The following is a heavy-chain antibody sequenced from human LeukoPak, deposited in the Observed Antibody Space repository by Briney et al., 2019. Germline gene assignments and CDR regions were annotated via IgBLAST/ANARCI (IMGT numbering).Heavy chain of an antibody. CDR2: IRYDGSNK. J-gene: IGHJ6*03. Sequence: PGGSLRLSCAASGFTFSSYGMHWVRQAPGKGLEWVAFIRYDGSNKYYADSVKGRFTISRDNSKNTLYLQMNSLRAEDTAVYYCAKDYYSYYYMDVWGKGTTVTVSS. D-gene: IGHD3-22*01. CDR3: AKDYYSYYYMDV. CDR1: GFTFSSYG. V-gene: IGHV3-30*02.